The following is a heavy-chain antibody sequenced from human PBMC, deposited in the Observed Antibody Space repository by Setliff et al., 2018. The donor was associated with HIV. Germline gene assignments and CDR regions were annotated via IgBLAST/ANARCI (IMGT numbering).Heavy chain of an antibody. CDR3: ARGHESRSSLDY. V-gene: IGHV1-2*02. CDR1: GYNFIDYY. Sequence: ASVKVSCKASGYNFIDYYMLWVRQAPGQGLEWMGWITSNGGDTNYAQKFQGRVTMTRDTSITTAYMELSRLTSDDTAVYYCARGHESRSSLDYWGQGTLVTVSS. CDR2: ITSNGGDT. D-gene: IGHD6-6*01. J-gene: IGHJ4*02.